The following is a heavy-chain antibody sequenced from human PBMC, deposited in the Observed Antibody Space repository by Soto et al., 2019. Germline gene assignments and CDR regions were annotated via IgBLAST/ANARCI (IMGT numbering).Heavy chain of an antibody. CDR2: ISGSGGST. V-gene: IGHV3-23*01. Sequence: GGSLRLSCAASGLTFSSYAMSWVRQAPGNGLEWVSAISGSGGSTYYADSVKGRFTISRDNSKNTLYLQMNSLRAEETAVYDCAKRHFSWFDPWGQGTLVTVSS. CDR3: AKRHFSWFDP. D-gene: IGHD3-3*02. J-gene: IGHJ5*02. CDR1: GLTFSSYA.